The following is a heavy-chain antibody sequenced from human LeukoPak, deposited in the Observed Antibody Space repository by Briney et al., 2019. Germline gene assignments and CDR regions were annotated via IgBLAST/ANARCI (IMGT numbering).Heavy chain of an antibody. V-gene: IGHV4-59*01. J-gene: IGHJ5*02. D-gene: IGHD6-19*01. CDR2: IYYSGST. CDR3: ARRVSGSGWYWFDP. CDR1: GGSISSYY. Sequence: SETLSLTCTVSGGSISSYYWSWIRQPPGKGLEWIGYIYYSGSTNYNPSLRSRVTISVDTSKNQFSLKLSSVTAADTAVYYRARRVSGSGWYWFDPWGQGTLVTVSS.